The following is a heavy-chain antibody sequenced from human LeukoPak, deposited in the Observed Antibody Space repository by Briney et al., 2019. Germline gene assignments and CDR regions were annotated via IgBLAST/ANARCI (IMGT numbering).Heavy chain of an antibody. J-gene: IGHJ6*02. CDR3: AREQEIINRYCSSTSCFHGMDV. V-gene: IGHV4-59*01. Sequence: SETLSLTCTVSGGSISSYYWSWIRQPPGKGLEWIGYIYYSGSTNYNPSLKSRVTISVDTSKNQFSLKLSSVTAADTAVYYCAREQEIINRYCSSTSCFHGMDVWGQGTTVTVSS. D-gene: IGHD2-2*01. CDR1: GGSISSYY. CDR2: IYYSGST.